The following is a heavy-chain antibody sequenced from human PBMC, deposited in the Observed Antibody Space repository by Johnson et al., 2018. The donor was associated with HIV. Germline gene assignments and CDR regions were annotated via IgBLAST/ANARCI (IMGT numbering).Heavy chain of an antibody. CDR2: IRSETYSYAT. J-gene: IGHJ3*02. CDR3: TRTDDIYSYGISGFVDPFDI. D-gene: IGHD5-18*01. Sequence: VQLVESGGGLVQPDGSLKLSCAASGFTVSDSAMHWVRQTSGKGLEWVGRIRSETYSYATAYAASVKGRFTISRDDSQNTAYLQMNSLKSEDTAIYYCTRTDDIYSYGISGFVDPFDIWGEGTMVTVSS. CDR1: GFTVSDSA. V-gene: IGHV3-73*01.